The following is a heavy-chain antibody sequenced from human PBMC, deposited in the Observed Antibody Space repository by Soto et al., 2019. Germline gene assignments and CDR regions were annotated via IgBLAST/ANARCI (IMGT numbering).Heavy chain of an antibody. D-gene: IGHD3-22*01. CDR3: VKDDGGYPSTAPH. J-gene: IGHJ4*02. V-gene: IGHV3-23*01. CDR2: ISGSGNKT. CDR1: GFTFSSYG. Sequence: GGSRRLSCAASGFTFSSYGMHWVRQAPGKGLDWVAGISGSGNKTYYADSAKGRFTISKDNSRNSLSLQLNSLGVEDTAVYFCVKDDGGYPSTAPHWGQGTLVTVSS.